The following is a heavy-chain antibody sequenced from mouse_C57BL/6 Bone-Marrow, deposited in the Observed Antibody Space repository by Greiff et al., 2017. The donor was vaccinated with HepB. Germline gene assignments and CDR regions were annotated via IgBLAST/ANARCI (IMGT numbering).Heavy chain of an antibody. CDR3: ARSDTTGSSMDY. J-gene: IGHJ4*01. V-gene: IGHV1-69*01. CDR1: GYTFTSYW. D-gene: IGHD1-1*01. CDR2: IDPSDSYT. Sequence: VQLQQPGAELVMPGASVKLSCKASGYTFTSYWMHWVKQRPGQGLEWIGEIDPSDSYTNYNQKFKGKSTLTVDKSSSTAYMQLSSLTSEDSAVYYCARSDTTGSSMDYWGQGTSVTVSS.